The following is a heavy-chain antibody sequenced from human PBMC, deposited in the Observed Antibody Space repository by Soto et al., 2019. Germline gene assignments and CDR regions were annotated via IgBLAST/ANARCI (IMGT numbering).Heavy chain of an antibody. CDR2: ISSSGSTI. Sequence: QVQLVESGGGLVKPGGSLRLSCAASGFTFSDYYMSWIRQAPGKGLEWVSYISSSGSTIYYADSVKGRFTISRDNAKNSWYLKRNSRRAEEPAVYYWARDLEVVGTPLAYGGQETLVTVS. V-gene: IGHV3-11*01. J-gene: IGHJ4*02. CDR3: ARDLEVVGTPLAY. D-gene: IGHD6-19*01. CDR1: GFTFSDYY.